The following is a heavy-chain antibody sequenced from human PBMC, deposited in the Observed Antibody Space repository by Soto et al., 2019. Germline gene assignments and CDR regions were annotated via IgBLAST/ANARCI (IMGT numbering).Heavy chain of an antibody. CDR2: IIGSGGST. D-gene: IGHD5-12*01. Sequence: EVQLLESGGGLVQPGGSLRLSCAASGFTFSNYAMSWVRQAPGKGLEWVSCIIGSGGSTYYADSVKGRFTISRDNSKNTLFFQMNTLRAEDTAVYYCAKDRMYAWGGYVDYGMDVWGQGTTVTVSS. CDR1: GFTFSNYA. CDR3: AKDRMYAWGGYVDYGMDV. J-gene: IGHJ6*02. V-gene: IGHV3-23*01.